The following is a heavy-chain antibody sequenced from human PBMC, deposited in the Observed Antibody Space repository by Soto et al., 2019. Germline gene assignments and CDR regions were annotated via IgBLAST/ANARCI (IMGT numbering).Heavy chain of an antibody. V-gene: IGHV5-10-1*01. D-gene: IGHD3-22*01. CDR3: ARPSYYYDSSGYYLYYGMDV. CDR1: GYSSTSYW. J-gene: IGHJ6*02. CDR2: IDPSDSYT. Sequence: PGESLKISCKGSGYSSTSYWISWVRQMPGKGLEWMGRIDPSDSYTNYSPSFQGHVTISADKSISTAYLQWSSLKASDTAMYYCARPSYYYDSSGYYLYYGMDVWGQGTTVTVSS.